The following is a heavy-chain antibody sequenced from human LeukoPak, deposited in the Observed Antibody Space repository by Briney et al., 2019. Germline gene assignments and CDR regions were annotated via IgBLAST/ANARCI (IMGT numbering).Heavy chain of an antibody. J-gene: IGHJ4*02. Sequence: GGSLRLSCAASGFTFSSYNLNWVRQAPGKGLEWVSYISSSSGTIFYADSVKGRFTISRDNAKNSPYLQMNSLRAEDTAVYYCARGGDPDYWGQGTLVTVSS. CDR2: ISSSSGTI. CDR1: GFTFSSYN. D-gene: IGHD2-21*02. V-gene: IGHV3-48*04. CDR3: ARGGDPDY.